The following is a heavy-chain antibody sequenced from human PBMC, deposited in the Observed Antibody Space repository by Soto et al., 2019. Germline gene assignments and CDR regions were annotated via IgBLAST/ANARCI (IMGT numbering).Heavy chain of an antibody. Sequence: LVGSLRLSCGASGFSLIPYWMSWVRQAPGKGLEWVANINQDGGERNYVDSVRGRFTISRDNAQNSVFLQMNSLRAEDMAVYFCARGSVHFYDNSFEDWGQGTPVTVSS. CDR3: ARGSVHFYDNSFED. D-gene: IGHD3-22*01. J-gene: IGHJ4*02. CDR1: GFSLIPYW. CDR2: INQDGGER. V-gene: IGHV3-7*03.